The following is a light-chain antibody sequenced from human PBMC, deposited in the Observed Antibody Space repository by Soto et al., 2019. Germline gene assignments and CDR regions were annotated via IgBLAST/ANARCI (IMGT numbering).Light chain of an antibody. Sequence: DIVMTHAPATPSVSPGERTTLSCRASQSVSSNLAWFQQKPGQAPRLLIYGASTRASGIPARFSGNGSGTEFTLTISSLKSEDFAIYYCQQYNNWPPWTFGQGTKVDIK. CDR2: GAS. CDR1: QSVSSN. CDR3: QQYNNWPPWT. J-gene: IGKJ1*01. V-gene: IGKV3-15*01.